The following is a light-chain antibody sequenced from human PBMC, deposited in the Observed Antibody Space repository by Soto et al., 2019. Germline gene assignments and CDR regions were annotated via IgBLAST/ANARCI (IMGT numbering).Light chain of an antibody. J-gene: IGLJ3*02. V-gene: IGLV1-51*01. CDR1: SSNIGNNY. CDR2: DNN. CDR3: ATRDNSLNVGV. Sequence: QSVLTQPPSVSAAPGQKVTISCSGSSSNIGNNYVSWYQQFPGTAPKLLIYDNNKRPSGIPDRFSGSKSGTSATLGITGLQTGDEADYYCATRDNSLNVGVFGGGTKLTVL.